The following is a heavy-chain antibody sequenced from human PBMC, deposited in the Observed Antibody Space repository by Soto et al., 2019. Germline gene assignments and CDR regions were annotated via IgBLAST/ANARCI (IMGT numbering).Heavy chain of an antibody. CDR3: ARLAGGYSYGYGVIGVFDY. CDR2: IKQDGSEK. D-gene: IGHD5-18*01. Sequence: PGGSLRLSCAASGFTFSSYWMIWVRQAPGKGLEWVANIKQDGSEKYYVDSVKGRFTISRDNAKNSLYLQMNSLRAEDTAVYYCARLAGGYSYGYGVIGVFDYWGQGTLVTVSS. V-gene: IGHV3-7*01. CDR1: GFTFSSYW. J-gene: IGHJ4*02.